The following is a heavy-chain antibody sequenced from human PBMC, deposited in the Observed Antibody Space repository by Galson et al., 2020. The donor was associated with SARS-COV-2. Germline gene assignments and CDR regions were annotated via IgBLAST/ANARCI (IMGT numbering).Heavy chain of an antibody. D-gene: IGHD5-12*01. CDR1: RLSLTTSGMG. V-gene: IGHV2-70*01. CDR2: IDWDDAK. Sequence: SGHTLVKHTQPLTLNCTFSRLSLTTSGMGVTWIRQHQGKAMEWHALIDWDDAKYYSTTLSTRLTISRDTSKNQVFLTMTNMDPVDTATYYCARMADGYVGYDYGGSPFDYLGQGTLVTFSS. CDR3: ARMADGYVGYDYGGSPFDY. J-gene: IGHJ4*02.